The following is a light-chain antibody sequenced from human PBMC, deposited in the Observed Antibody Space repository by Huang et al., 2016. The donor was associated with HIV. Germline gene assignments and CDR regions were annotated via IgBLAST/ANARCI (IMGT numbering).Light chain of an antibody. CDR2: EVS. CDR3: MQGVHLPIT. CDR1: QSLLHSNGKTF. Sequence: DVVLTQTPLSLPVTPGQPASISCKSSQSLLHSNGKTFLYWYLQKAGQAPQLLIYEVSSRVSGVPERFSGSGSGTEFTLRISRVEAEDIGVYYCMQGVHLPITFGQGTRLEIK. V-gene: IGKV2-29*02. J-gene: IGKJ5*01.